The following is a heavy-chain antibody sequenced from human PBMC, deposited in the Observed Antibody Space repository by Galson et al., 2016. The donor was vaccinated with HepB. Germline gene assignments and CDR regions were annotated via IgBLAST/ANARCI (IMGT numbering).Heavy chain of an antibody. J-gene: IGHJ4*02. D-gene: IGHD5-12*01. V-gene: IGHV3-23*01. Sequence: SLRLSCAASGFIFSSYAMSRVRQAPGKGLEWVSGLSGSDGSTYYADSVKGRFTTSRDNSKNTLYLQMNSLRAEDTAVYYCAKDWGVATTTHFDYWGQGILVIVSS. CDR1: GFIFSSYA. CDR2: LSGSDGST. CDR3: AKDWGVATTTHFDY.